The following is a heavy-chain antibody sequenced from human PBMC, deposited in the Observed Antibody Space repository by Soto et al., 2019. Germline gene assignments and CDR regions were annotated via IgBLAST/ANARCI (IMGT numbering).Heavy chain of an antibody. CDR3: ARGLNPVSVAGIFY. V-gene: IGHV3-33*01. CDR1: GFTFSSYG. D-gene: IGHD6-19*01. J-gene: IGHJ4*02. Sequence: QVQLVESGGGVVQPGRSLRLSCAASGFTFSSYGMHWVRQAPGKGLEWVAVIWYDGSNKYYADSVKGRFTISRDKSNNALYLQMNSLRAEDTAVYYCARGLNPVSVAGIFYWGQGTLVTVSS. CDR2: IWYDGSNK.